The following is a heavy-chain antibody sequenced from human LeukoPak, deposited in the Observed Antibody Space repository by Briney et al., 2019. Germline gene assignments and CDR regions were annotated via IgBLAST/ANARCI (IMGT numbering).Heavy chain of an antibody. CDR3: ARTSAGCSGDSCYSYFDY. D-gene: IGHD2-15*01. V-gene: IGHV4-4*07. CDR2: IYTSGST. CDR1: GGSISSYY. J-gene: IGHJ4*02. Sequence: SETLSLTCTVSGGSISSYYWSWIRQPAGKRLEWIGRIYTSGSTNYNPSLKSRVTMSVDTSKNQFSLKLSSVTAADTAVYYCARTSAGCSGDSCYSYFDYWGQGTLVTVSS.